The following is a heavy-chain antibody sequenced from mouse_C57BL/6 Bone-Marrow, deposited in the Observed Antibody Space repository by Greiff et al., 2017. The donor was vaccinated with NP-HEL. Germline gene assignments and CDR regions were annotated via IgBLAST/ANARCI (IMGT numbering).Heavy chain of an antibody. D-gene: IGHD5-5*01. Sequence: QVQLQQSGAELARPGASVKLSCKASGYTFTSYGISWVKQRTGQGLEWIGEIYPRSGNTYYNEKFKGKAKLTADKSSSTAYMELRSLTSEDSAVYFCARPRLPLFYAMDYWGQGTSVTVSS. CDR1: GYTFTSYG. J-gene: IGHJ4*01. CDR2: IYPRSGNT. V-gene: IGHV1-81*01. CDR3: ARPRLPLFYAMDY.